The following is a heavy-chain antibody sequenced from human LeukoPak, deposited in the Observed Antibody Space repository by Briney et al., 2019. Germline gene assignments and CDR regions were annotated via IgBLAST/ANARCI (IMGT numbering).Heavy chain of an antibody. J-gene: IGHJ5*02. CDR3: AHRRSVSTVTLGWFDP. CDR1: GFSLSTSGVG. D-gene: IGHD4-17*01. CDR2: IYWDDDK. V-gene: IGHV2-5*02. Sequence: SGPTLVKPTQTLTLACTFSGFSLSTSGVGVGWIRQPSGKALEWLALIYWDDDKRYSSSLKSRLTITKDTSKNQVVLTMTNMDPVDTATYYCAHRRSVSTVTLGWFDPWGQGTLVTVSS.